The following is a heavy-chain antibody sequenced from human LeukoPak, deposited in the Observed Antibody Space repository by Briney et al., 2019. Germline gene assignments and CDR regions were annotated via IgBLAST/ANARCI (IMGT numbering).Heavy chain of an antibody. V-gene: IGHV4-38-2*01. CDR1: GYSISSGYY. Sequence: KPSETLSLTCAVSGYSISSGYYWGWIRQPPGKGLEWIGSIYHSGSTYYNPSLKSRVTISVDTSKNQFSLKLSSVTAADTAVYYCARARSGAFDIWGQGTMVTVSS. CDR2: IYHSGST. J-gene: IGHJ3*02. CDR3: ARARSGAFDI.